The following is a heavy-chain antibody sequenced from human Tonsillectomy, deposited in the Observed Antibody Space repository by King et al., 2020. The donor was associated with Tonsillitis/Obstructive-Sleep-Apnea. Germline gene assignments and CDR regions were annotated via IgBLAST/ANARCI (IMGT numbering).Heavy chain of an antibody. CDR2: ISYSGST. D-gene: IGHD4-17*01. V-gene: IGHV4-59*01. J-gene: IGHJ6*02. CDR3: ARDRVGGADDGDSDGFYGMDV. Sequence: QLQESGPGLVKPSETLSLTCTVSGGSISSYYWSWVRQPPGKGLEWIGYISYSGSTNYNPSLKSRVTISVDTSKNQFSLKLSSLTAADTAVYYCARDRVGGADDGDSDGFYGMDVWGQGTTVTVS. CDR1: GGSISSYY.